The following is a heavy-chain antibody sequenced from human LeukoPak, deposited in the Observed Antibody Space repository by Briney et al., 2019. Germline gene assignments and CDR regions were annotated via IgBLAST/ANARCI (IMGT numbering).Heavy chain of an antibody. J-gene: IGHJ6*03. Sequence: GGSLRLSCAASGFTFGIYSMSWVRQAPGKGLEWVANIKQDGSEKYYVDSVKGRFTISRDNAKNSLYLQMNSLRAEDTAVYYCARVPSYFAYYYYYYMDVWGKGTTVTISS. CDR2: IKQDGSEK. D-gene: IGHD2-8*01. CDR1: GFTFGIYS. CDR3: ARVPSYFAYYYYYYMDV. V-gene: IGHV3-7*01.